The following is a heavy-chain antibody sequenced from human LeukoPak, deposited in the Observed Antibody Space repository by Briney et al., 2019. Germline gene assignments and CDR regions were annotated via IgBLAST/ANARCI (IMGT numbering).Heavy chain of an antibody. CDR2: ISGSAGST. D-gene: IGHD4-17*01. J-gene: IGHJ4*02. CDR3: AKCLTVTTDPFDY. CDR1: GFTFSSYA. V-gene: IGHV3-23*01. Sequence: GGSLRLSCAASGFTFSSYAMTWVRQAPGKGLEWLSVISGSAGSTYYADSVKGRFTISRDNSKNTLYLQMNSLRAEDTAIYYCAKCLTVTTDPFDYWGQGTLVTVSS.